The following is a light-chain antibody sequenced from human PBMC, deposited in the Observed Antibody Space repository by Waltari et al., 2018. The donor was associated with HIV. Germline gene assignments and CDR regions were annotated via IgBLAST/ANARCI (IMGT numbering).Light chain of an antibody. V-gene: IGKV1-39*01. J-gene: IGKJ3*01. CDR1: QTISIY. Sequence: DIQMTQSPSSLSASLGDRVIITCRASQTISIYLNWYQQKPGRAPNLLIYAASSLHSGVPSRFSGSGSGTEFSLTRDSLQAEDFATYFCQQSYGGLTFGPGTRVDV. CDR2: AAS. CDR3: QQSYGGLT.